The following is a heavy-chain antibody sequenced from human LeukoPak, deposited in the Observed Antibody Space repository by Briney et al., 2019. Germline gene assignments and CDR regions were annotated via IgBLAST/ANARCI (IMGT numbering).Heavy chain of an antibody. D-gene: IGHD6-19*01. CDR3: ASLAVAGFYDY. CDR2: ISYDGSNK. CDR1: GFTFSSYA. J-gene: IGHJ4*02. V-gene: IGHV3-30-3*01. Sequence: GRSLRLSCAASGFTFSSYAMHWVRQAPGKGLEWVAVISYDGSNKYYADSVKGRFTISRDNSKNTLYLQMNSLRAEDTAVYYCASLAVAGFYDYWGQGTLVTVS.